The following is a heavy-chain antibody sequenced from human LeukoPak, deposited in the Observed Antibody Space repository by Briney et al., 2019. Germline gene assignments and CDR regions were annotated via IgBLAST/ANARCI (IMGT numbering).Heavy chain of an antibody. CDR1: GFTFSSYG. V-gene: IGHV3-48*04. Sequence: PGGSLRLSCAASGFTFSSYGMHWVRQAPGKGLECISYISSSGDTMYYADSVKGRFTISRDNAKNSLYLQLNSLRAEDTAVYYCARLKRRPAYFDYWGQGTLVTVSS. J-gene: IGHJ4*02. CDR3: ARLKRRPAYFDY. CDR2: ISSSGDTM.